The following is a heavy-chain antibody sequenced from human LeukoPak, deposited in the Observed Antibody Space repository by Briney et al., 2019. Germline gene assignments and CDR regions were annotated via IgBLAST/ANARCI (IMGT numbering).Heavy chain of an antibody. Sequence: ASVKVSCKVSGYTLTELSMHWVRQAPGKGLEWMGGFDPEDGETIYAQKFQGRVTMTEDTSTDTAYMELSSLRSEDTAVYYCANLTPTTQRPTGGGWFDPWGQGTLVTVSS. V-gene: IGHV1-24*01. CDR1: GYTLTELS. D-gene: IGHD2-8*02. CDR2: FDPEDGET. CDR3: ANLTPTTQRPTGGGWFDP. J-gene: IGHJ5*02.